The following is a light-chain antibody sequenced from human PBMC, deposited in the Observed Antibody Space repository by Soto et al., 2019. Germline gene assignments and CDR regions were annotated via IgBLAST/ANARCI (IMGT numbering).Light chain of an antibody. J-gene: IGLJ2*01. CDR2: ANS. CDR3: QSYDSSLSGVV. V-gene: IGLV1-40*01. Sequence: QSVLTQPPSVSGAPGQRVTISCTGSSSNIGAGYDVHWYQQLPGTAPKLFIYANSNRPSGVPDRFSGSKSGTSASLAITGLQAEDEADYYCQSYDSSLSGVVFGGGTKLTVL. CDR1: SSNIGAGYD.